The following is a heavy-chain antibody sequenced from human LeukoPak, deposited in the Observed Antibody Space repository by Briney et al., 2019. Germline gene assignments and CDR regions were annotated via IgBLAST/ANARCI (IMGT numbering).Heavy chain of an antibody. D-gene: IGHD3-16*02. CDR1: GFTFSSYG. CDR2: ISGSGGST. J-gene: IGHJ4*02. Sequence: GGSLRLSCAASGFTFSSYGMSWVRQAPGKGLEWVSAISGSGGSTYYAGSVKGRFTISRDNSKNTLYLQMNSLRAEDTAVYYCAKDPQDYVWGSYRSAPDYWGQGTLVTVSS. CDR3: AKDPQDYVWGSYRSAPDY. V-gene: IGHV3-23*01.